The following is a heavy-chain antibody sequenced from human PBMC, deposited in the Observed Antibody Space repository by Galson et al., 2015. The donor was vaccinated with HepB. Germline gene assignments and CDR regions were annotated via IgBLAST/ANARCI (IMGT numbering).Heavy chain of an antibody. V-gene: IGHV3-33*08. CDR1: GFTFTNCG. D-gene: IGHD2-15*01. CDR2: IWHDGSNN. J-gene: IGHJ4*02. CDR3: ARDACLPRAGYCRGGRPGGLFDY. Sequence: SLRLSCAASGFTFTNCGMHWVRQAPGKGLEWVAVIWHDGSNNYYRDSVKGRFIISRDNSKNTLYLQMNSLRAEDTAVYYCARDACLPRAGYCRGGRPGGLFDYWGQGTLVTVSS.